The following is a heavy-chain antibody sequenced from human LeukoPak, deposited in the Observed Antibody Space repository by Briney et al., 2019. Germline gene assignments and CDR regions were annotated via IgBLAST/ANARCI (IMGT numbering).Heavy chain of an antibody. J-gene: IGHJ3*01. V-gene: IGHV3-30-3*01. CDR2: ISYDGSLK. D-gene: IGHD3-10*01. CDR3: ARKGNAFDF. CDR1: GFTFSDYA. Sequence: GGSLRLSCAASGFTFSDYAIHWVRQAPGKGLEWVAVISYDGSLKFSADSVKGRFTISRDNSKNTLYLQMNSLRAEDTAVYYCARKGNAFDFWGQGTMVTVSS.